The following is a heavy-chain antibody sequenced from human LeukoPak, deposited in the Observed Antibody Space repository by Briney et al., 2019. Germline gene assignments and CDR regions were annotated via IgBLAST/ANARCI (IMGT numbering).Heavy chain of an antibody. CDR3: ATDPLWWPTS. Sequence: GASVKVSCKTSGYTFTSNVITWVRQAPGQGLEWMGWVNVYNGNTNYAQKLQGRVTMTADTSTSTAYMELSSLRSEDTAVYYCATDPLWWPTSWGQGTLVTVSS. D-gene: IGHD2-21*01. J-gene: IGHJ4*02. CDR1: GYTFTSNV. V-gene: IGHV1-18*01. CDR2: VNVYNGNT.